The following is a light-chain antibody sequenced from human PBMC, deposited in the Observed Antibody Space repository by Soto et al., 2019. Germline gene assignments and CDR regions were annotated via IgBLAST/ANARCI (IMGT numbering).Light chain of an antibody. Sequence: EIVLTQSPGTLSLSPGERATLSCRASQSVSSGYLAWYQQKPGQAPRLLIYGASSRATGIPDRFSGSGSGTDFTLTISRLAPEDFAVYYGQQCGSSPGVTFGPGTKVDIK. CDR1: QSVSSGY. CDR3: QQCGSSPGVT. J-gene: IGKJ3*01. CDR2: GAS. V-gene: IGKV3-20*01.